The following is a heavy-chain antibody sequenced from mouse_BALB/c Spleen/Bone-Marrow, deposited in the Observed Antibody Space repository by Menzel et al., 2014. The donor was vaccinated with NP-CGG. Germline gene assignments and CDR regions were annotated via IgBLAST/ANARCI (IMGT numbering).Heavy chain of an antibody. CDR3: XRGXGNPYHYALDY. J-gene: IGHJ4*01. CDR1: GFSFSNYA. Sequence: EVQLVESGGGLVKPGGSLKLSCAASGFSFSNYAMSWVRQTPEKRLEWVASITSGVSTYYPDTVKGRFTISRDNARNILYLQMNSLRSEDTAMYYCXRGXGNPYHYALDYWGQGTSLTVSS. V-gene: IGHV5-6-5*01. D-gene: IGHD2-1*01. CDR2: ITSGVST.